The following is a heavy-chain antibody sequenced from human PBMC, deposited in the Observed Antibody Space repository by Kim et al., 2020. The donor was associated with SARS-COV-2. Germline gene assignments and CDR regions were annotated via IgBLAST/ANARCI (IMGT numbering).Heavy chain of an antibody. J-gene: IGHJ6*02. V-gene: IGHV3-30*07. CDR3: ARDEYYDSSGYSNGMDV. D-gene: IGHD3-22*01. Sequence: VKGRFTTARDNSKKTLCLQMNSLRAEDTAVYYCARDEYYDSSGYSNGMDVWGQGTTVTVSS.